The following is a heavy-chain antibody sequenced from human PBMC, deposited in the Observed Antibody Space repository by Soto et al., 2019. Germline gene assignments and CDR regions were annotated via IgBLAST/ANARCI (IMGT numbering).Heavy chain of an antibody. D-gene: IGHD3-22*01. CDR1: GGSISGDY. Sequence: QVQLQESGPGLVKPSETLSLTCTVSGGSISGDYWSWIRQSPGKGLEWIGYIYYTGTTKYNPSLKSRLTISVDTSKNQFSRKLRSVTAADTAVYYCARLGGYYQAFDSWGQGTLVTVAS. CDR3: ARLGGYYQAFDS. J-gene: IGHJ4*02. V-gene: IGHV4-59*08. CDR2: IYYTGTT.